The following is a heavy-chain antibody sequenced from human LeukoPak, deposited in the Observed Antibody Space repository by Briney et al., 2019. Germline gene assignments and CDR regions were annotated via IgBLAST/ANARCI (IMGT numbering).Heavy chain of an antibody. J-gene: IGHJ4*02. D-gene: IGHD6-19*01. Sequence: ASAKVSCKASGYTFTTYAMHWVRQAPGQRLEWMGWINAGNGNTKYSQKFQGRVTITRDTSASTAYMELSSPRSEDTAVYYCAGDSEVRPLGWNYWGQGTLVTVSS. CDR1: GYTFTTYA. CDR3: AGDSEVRPLGWNY. V-gene: IGHV1-3*01. CDR2: INAGNGNT.